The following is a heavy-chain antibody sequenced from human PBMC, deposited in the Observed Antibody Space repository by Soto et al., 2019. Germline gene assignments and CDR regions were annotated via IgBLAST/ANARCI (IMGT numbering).Heavy chain of an antibody. CDR2: IYYSGST. CDR1: GGSISSYY. CDR3: ARHGDCSSTSCYLHWYFDL. J-gene: IGHJ2*01. V-gene: IGHV4-59*08. Sequence: SETLSLTCTVSGGSISSYYWSWIRQPPGKGLEWIGYIYYSGSTNYNPSLKSRVTISVDTSKNQFSLKLSSVTAADTAVYYCARHGDCSSTSCYLHWYFDLWGRGTLVTVSS. D-gene: IGHD2-2*01.